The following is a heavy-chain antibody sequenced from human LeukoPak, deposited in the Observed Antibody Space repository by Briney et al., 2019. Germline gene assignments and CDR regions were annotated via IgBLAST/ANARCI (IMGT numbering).Heavy chain of an antibody. CDR1: GFTFSSYG. J-gene: IGHJ4*02. CDR2: ISYDGSNK. CDR3: AKDCPGDGFDY. D-gene: IGHD2-21*02. Sequence: GRSLRLSCAASGFTFSSYGMHWVRQAPGKGLEWVAVISYDGSNKYYADSVKGRFTISRDNSKNTLYLQMNSLRAEDTAVYYCAKDCPGDGFDYWGQGTLVTVSS. V-gene: IGHV3-30*18.